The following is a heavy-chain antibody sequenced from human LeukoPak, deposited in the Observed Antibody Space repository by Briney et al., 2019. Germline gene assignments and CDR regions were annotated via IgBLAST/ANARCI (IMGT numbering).Heavy chain of an antibody. CDR1: GFNFGDYY. CDR2: IRHDGSDV. CDR3: ARDGSGSDFSLDY. J-gene: IGHJ4*02. Sequence: GGSLRLSCVASGFNFGDYYMSWVRQAPGKGLEWVANIRHDGSDVYNVDSVRGRFTISRDNAKNSLFLQMNSLKDEDTAVYYCARDGSGSDFSLDYWGQGTLVTVSS. V-gene: IGHV3-7*04. D-gene: IGHD3-10*01.